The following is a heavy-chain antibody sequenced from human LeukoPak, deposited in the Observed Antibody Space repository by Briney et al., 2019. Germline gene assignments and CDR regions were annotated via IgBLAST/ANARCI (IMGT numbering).Heavy chain of an antibody. CDR2: IYYSGST. J-gene: IGHJ4*02. CDR1: GGSFSGYY. D-gene: IGHD7-27*01. Sequence: ASETLSLTCAVYGGSFSGYYWSWIRQPPGKGLEWIGSIYYSGSTYYNPSLKSRVTISVDTSKNQFSLKLSSVTAADTAVYYCARHERTGDHFDYWGQGTLVTVSS. CDR3: ARHERTGDHFDY. V-gene: IGHV4-34*01.